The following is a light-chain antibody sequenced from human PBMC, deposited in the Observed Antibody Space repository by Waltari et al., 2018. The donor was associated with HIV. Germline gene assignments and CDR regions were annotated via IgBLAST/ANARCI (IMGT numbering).Light chain of an antibody. CDR3: CSFARSSTWV. CDR2: EVN. Sequence: QSALTQPASVSGSPGQSITISCTGTSSNIGSYNLVSWYQQHPGKAPKLTVYEVNKRPSGISNRFSGSKSGNTASLTISGLQAEDEADYYCCSFARSSTWVFGGGTKLSVL. V-gene: IGLV2-23*02. CDR1: SSNIGSYNL. J-gene: IGLJ3*02.